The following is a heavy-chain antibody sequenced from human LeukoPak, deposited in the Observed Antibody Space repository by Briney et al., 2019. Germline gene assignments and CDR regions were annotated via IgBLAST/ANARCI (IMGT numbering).Heavy chain of an antibody. CDR3: ARDWPYYDSSGYYGGWFDP. V-gene: IGHV1-18*01. Sequence: GASVKDSCKASGYTFTSYGISWVRQAPGQGLEWMGWISAYNGNTNYAQKLQGRVTMTTDTSTSTAYMELRSLRSDDTAVYYCARDWPYYDSSGYYGGWFDPWGQGTLVTVSS. D-gene: IGHD3-22*01. CDR2: ISAYNGNT. CDR1: GYTFTSYG. J-gene: IGHJ5*02.